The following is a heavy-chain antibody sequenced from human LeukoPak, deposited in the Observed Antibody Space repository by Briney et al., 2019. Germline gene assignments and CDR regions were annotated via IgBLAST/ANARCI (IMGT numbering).Heavy chain of an antibody. CDR2: ISSSGSTI. CDR1: GFTFGDYA. D-gene: IGHD3-22*01. V-gene: IGHV3-48*01. CDR3: ARVLHKRNYDSSVYYGY. J-gene: IGHJ4*02. Sequence: GGSLRLSCTASGFTFGDYAMSWVRQAPGKGLEWVSYISSSGSTIYYADSVKGRFTISRDNAKNSLYLQMNSLRAEDTAVYYCARVLHKRNYDSSVYYGYWGQGTLVTVSS.